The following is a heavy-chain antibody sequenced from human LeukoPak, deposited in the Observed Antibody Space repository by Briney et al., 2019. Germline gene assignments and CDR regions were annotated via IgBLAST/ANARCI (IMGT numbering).Heavy chain of an antibody. CDR1: GGSISSSGYY. D-gene: IGHD2-2*01. CDR2: INHSGST. V-gene: IGHV4-39*07. J-gene: IGHJ3*02. Sequence: SETLSLTCSVSGGSISSSGYYWSWIRQPPGKGLEWIGEINHSGSTNYNPSLKSRVTISVDTSKNQFSLKLSSVTAADTAVYYCARKSCSSTSCYVARNAFDIWGQGTMVTVSS. CDR3: ARKSCSSTSCYVARNAFDI.